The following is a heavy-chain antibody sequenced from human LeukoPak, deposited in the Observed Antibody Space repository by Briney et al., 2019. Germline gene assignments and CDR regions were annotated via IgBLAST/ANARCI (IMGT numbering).Heavy chain of an antibody. CDR2: IIPIFGIA. CDR1: GCSFSSYA. D-gene: IGHD2-15*01. Sequence: SVKVSCNASGCSFSSYAICWVRQAPEQGNDWMGMIIPIFGIANYAQKFQDRVTITADKSTSTAYMELSSLRSEDTAVYYCARTYCSGGSCYDLPYYYYYGMDVWGQGTTVTVSS. V-gene: IGHV1-69*04. CDR3: ARTYCSGGSCYDLPYYYYYGMDV. J-gene: IGHJ6*02.